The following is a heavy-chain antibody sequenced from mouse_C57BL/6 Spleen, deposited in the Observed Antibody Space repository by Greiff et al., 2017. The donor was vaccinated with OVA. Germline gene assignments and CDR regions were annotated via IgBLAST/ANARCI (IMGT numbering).Heavy chain of an antibody. D-gene: IGHD1-1*01. V-gene: IGHV1-15*01. CDR3: TRTYYYGSEGYFDV. Sequence: QVHVKQSGAELVRPGASVTLSCKASGYTFTDYEMHWVKQTPVHGLEWIGAIDPETGGTAYNQKFKGKAILTADKSSSTAYMELRSLTSEDSAVYYCTRTYYYGSEGYFDVWGTGTTVTVSS. J-gene: IGHJ1*03. CDR1: GYTFTDYE. CDR2: IDPETGGT.